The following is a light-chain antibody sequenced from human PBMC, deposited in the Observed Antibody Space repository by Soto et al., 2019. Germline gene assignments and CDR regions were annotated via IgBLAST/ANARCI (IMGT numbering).Light chain of an antibody. V-gene: IGKV3D-15*01. CDR2: GAS. CDR3: QQSYNTPIP. Sequence: EIVLTQSPATLSVSPGERAALSCRASQSVSNNLAWYQQKPGQPPRLLIFGASTRATGIPARFSGSGSEAEFALTISSLQPEDFATYYCQQSYNTPIPFGQGTRLAIK. J-gene: IGKJ5*01. CDR1: QSVSNN.